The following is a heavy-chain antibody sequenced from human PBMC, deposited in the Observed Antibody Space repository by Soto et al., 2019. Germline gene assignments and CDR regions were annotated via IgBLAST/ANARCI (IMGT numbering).Heavy chain of an antibody. Sequence: QVQLQESGPGLVKPSQTLSLTCTVSGGPIINGDTYLNWIRQHPAKGLEWMGYINYTGTTHYNTALKSRILVSIDTSKNQFSLSLTSVTAADTAVYYCARDAPEVAPYWCQGTVVTVSS. CDR2: INYTGTT. CDR3: ARDAPEVAPY. V-gene: IGHV4-31*03. J-gene: IGHJ4*02. D-gene: IGHD2-15*01. CDR1: GGPIINGDTY.